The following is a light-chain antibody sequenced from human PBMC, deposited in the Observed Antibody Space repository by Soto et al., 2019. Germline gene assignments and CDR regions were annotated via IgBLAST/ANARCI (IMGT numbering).Light chain of an antibody. J-gene: IGLJ1*01. CDR3: SSYAGGSTYV. Sequence: QSALTQPASVSGSPGQSITFSCTGTSSDVGSFNLVSWYQQHPDKAPKLMIFEVSERPSGVSDRFSGSKPGNTASLTISGLQAEDEADYYCSSYAGGSTYVFGTGTRSPS. CDR1: SSDVGSFNL. V-gene: IGLV2-23*02. CDR2: EVS.